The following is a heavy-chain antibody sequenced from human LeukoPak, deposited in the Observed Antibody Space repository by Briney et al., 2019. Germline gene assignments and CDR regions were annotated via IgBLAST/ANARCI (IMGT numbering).Heavy chain of an antibody. V-gene: IGHV3-23*01. J-gene: IGHJ4*02. CDR3: ANHRYDYGDSFDY. CDR1: GFTFSSYA. D-gene: IGHD4-17*01. CDR2: ISGSGGST. Sequence: GGSLRLSCAASGFTFSSYAMSWVRQAPGKGLEWVSAISGSGGSTYHADSVKGRFTISRDNSKNTLYLQMNSLRAEDTAVYYCANHRYDYGDSFDYWGQGTLVTVSS.